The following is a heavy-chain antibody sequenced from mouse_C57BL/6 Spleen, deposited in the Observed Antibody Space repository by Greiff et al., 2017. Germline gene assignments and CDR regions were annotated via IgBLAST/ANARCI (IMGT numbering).Heavy chain of an antibody. CDR2: IDPENGDT. CDR3: TTSTVEIGYFDV. D-gene: IGHD1-1*01. J-gene: IGHJ1*03. Sequence: LVESGAELVRPGASVKLSCTASGFNIKDDYMHWVKQRPEQGLEWIGWIDPENGDTEYASKFQGKATITADTSSNTAYLQLSSLTSEDTAVYYWTTSTVEIGYFDVWGTGTTVTVSS. CDR1: GFNIKDDY. V-gene: IGHV14-4*01.